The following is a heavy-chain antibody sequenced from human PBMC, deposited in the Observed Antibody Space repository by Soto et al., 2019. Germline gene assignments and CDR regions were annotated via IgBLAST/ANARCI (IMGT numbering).Heavy chain of an antibody. CDR3: ARSSFECLWLYEY. CDR1: GGSISSGNYY. J-gene: IGHJ4*02. D-gene: IGHD3-9*01. CDR2: IYHRGTT. Sequence: SETLSLTCTVSGGSISSGNYYWSWVRQHPGKGLEWIGYIYHRGTTYSNPSLKSRVTISVDTSKNQFSLKVSSVTAADTAVYCCARSSFECLWLYEYWGPGTLLTVPS. V-gene: IGHV4-31*03.